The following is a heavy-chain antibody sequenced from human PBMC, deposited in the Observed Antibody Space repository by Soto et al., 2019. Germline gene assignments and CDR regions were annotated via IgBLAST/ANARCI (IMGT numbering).Heavy chain of an antibody. CDR3: ARHHGPTTSEKWFDP. CDR2: SSTYSGDT. J-gene: IGHJ5*02. V-gene: IGHV1-18*01. Sequence: QVHLVQSGVEVKTPGASVKVSCQASGYTFFTYDISWVRQAPGQGLEWMGWSSTYSGDTKYAQKFKGRVTMTTYPSTTTAYLEPRSLRSDDTAVYYCARHHGPTTSEKWFDPWGQGTLVTVSS. CDR1: GYTFFTYD. D-gene: IGHD5-12*01.